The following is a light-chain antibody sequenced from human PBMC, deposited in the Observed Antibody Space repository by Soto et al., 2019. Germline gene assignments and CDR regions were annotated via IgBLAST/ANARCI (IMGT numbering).Light chain of an antibody. Sequence: QSVLTQPPSVSGAPGQGVTISCTGSSSNIGADYDVHWYQQLPGAAPKLLIYANFYRPSGVPDRFSGSKSVASASLAITGLQAEDEADYYCQAYDNNVSGGIFGGGTKLTVL. CDR3: QAYDNNVSGGI. CDR2: ANF. V-gene: IGLV1-40*01. CDR1: SSNIGADYD. J-gene: IGLJ2*01.